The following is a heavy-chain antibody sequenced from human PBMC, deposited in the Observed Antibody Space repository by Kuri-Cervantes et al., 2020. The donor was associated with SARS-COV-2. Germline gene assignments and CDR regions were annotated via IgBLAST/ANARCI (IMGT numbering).Heavy chain of an antibody. V-gene: IGHV3-11*04. CDR2: IGPSGTTK. CDR1: GFIFSDYY. Sequence: GGSLRLSCTAPGFIFSDYYMTWIRQAPGKGLEWVSNIGPSGTTKYYADSVKGRFTISRDNAKNSLYLQMNSLRAEDTAVYYCARASSYYYGSGYYFDYWGQGTLVTVSS. J-gene: IGHJ4*02. D-gene: IGHD3-10*01. CDR3: ARASSYYYGSGYYFDY.